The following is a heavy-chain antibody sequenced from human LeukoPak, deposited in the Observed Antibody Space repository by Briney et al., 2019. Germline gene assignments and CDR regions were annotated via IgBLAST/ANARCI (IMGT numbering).Heavy chain of an antibody. V-gene: IGHV3-7*01. CDR2: IKQDGGEI. Sequence: PGGSLRLSCAASGFTFSTYWMSWVRQAPGKGLEWVASIKQDGGEIHYVDSVKGRFTISRDNAKNSLYLQMNTLRAEDTAVYYCARDGVVIQGEYYHYGMDVWGQGTTVTVSS. J-gene: IGHJ6*02. D-gene: IGHD3-3*01. CDR3: ARDGVVIQGEYYHYGMDV. CDR1: GFTFSTYW.